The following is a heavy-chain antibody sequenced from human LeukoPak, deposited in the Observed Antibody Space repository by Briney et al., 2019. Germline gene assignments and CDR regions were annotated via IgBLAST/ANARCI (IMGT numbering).Heavy chain of an antibody. CDR3: ARLTGTSSPGVDY. Sequence: GGSLRLSCAASGFTFSSYSMHWVRQAPGKGLVWVSGIDADGSATVYADSVKGRSTISRDNAKNTVFLQMNSLTAEDTAVYFCARLTGTSSPGVDYWGQGTLVTVSS. CDR2: IDADGSAT. CDR1: GFTFSSYS. V-gene: IGHV3-74*01. J-gene: IGHJ4*02. D-gene: IGHD1-14*01.